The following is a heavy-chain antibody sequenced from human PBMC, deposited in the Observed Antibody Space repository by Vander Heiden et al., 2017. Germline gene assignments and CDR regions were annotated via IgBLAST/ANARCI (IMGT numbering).Heavy chain of an antibody. CDR3: AREDYCGISERGPFNI. V-gene: IGHV5-51*07. D-gene: IGHD4-17*01. J-gene: IGHJ3*02. CDR2: IFPGDSDT. Sequence: QMPGKGLEWMGIIFPGDSDTRYSPSFQGQVTISADKSISTAYLQWSSLKASDTAMYYCAREDYCGISERGPFNIWGEGTMGAV.